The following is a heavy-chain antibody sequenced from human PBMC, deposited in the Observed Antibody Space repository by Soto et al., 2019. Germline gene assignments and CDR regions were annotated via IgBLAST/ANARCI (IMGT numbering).Heavy chain of an antibody. CDR1: GYTFTSYG. V-gene: IGHV1-18*01. D-gene: IGHD3-10*01. J-gene: IGHJ6*02. Sequence: QVQLVQSGAEVKKPGASVKVSCKASGYTFTSYGISWVRQAPGQGLEWMGWISAYNGNTNYAQKLQGRVTMTTDTSTSTAYMELRSLRSDDTAVYYCAREGGFRITMVRGAPPEKEAGMDVWGQGTTVTVSS. CDR3: AREGGFRITMVRGAPPEKEAGMDV. CDR2: ISAYNGNT.